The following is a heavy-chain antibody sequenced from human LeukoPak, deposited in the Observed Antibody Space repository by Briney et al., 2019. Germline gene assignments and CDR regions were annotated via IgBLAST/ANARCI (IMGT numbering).Heavy chain of an antibody. CDR3: ARDLLYCSSTSCYGHMDV. CDR1: GGSISSGDYY. CDR2: IYYSGST. V-gene: IGHV4-30-4*01. Sequence: SETLSLTCTVSGGSISSGDYYWSWIRQPPGKGLEWIGYIYYSGSTYYNPSLKSRVTISVGTSKNQFSLKLSSVTAADTAVYYCARDLLYCSSTSCYGHMDVWGKGTTVTVSS. J-gene: IGHJ6*03. D-gene: IGHD2-2*01.